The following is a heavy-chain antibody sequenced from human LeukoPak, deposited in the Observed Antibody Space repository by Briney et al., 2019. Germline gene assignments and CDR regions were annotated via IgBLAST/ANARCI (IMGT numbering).Heavy chain of an antibody. CDR3: ERGVGYCSGTSCYIPRPPDP. Sequence: ASVRVSCKASGYTFTSYGISWVRQAPGQGLEWMGWISAYNGNTNYAQKLQGRVTMTTDTSTSTAYMELRSLRSDDTAVSYCERGVGYCSGTSCYIPRPPDPWGQATLVTVSS. J-gene: IGHJ5*02. V-gene: IGHV1-18*01. CDR2: ISAYNGNT. CDR1: GYTFTSYG. D-gene: IGHD2-2*02.